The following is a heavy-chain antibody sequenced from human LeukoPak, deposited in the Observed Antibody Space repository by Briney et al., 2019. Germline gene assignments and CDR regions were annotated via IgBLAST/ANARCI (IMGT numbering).Heavy chain of an antibody. CDR3: ARASSACFDY. D-gene: IGHD6-25*01. CDR1: GFAFSNTW. J-gene: IGHJ4*02. CDR2: ISSSSSYI. Sequence: GGSLRLSCAASGFAFSNTWMTWVRQAPGKGLEWVSSISSSSSYIYYADSVKGRFTISRDNAKNSLYLQMNYLRAEDTAVYYCARASSACFDYWGQGTLVTVSS. V-gene: IGHV3-21*01.